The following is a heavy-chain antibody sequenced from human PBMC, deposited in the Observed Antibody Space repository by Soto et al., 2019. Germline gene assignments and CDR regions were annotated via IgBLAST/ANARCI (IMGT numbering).Heavy chain of an antibody. CDR2: INSDGNT. J-gene: IGHJ5*02. Sequence: PSETLSLTCTVSGGSIFGSYCTWIRQPAGGGLEWIGRINSDGNTNYNPSLKSRVTMSVDPSRKHFSLNLTSVTAADTASYFCARDRRLETWFDPWGPGIQVTVSS. V-gene: IGHV4-4*07. D-gene: IGHD5-12*01. CDR3: ARDRRLETWFDP. CDR1: GGSIFGSY.